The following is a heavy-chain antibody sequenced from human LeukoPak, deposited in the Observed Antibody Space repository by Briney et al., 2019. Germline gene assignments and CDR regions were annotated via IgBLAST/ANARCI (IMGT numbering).Heavy chain of an antibody. D-gene: IGHD4-17*01. CDR2: ISSSSSYI. CDR3: ARTPLDDYGDYFDY. V-gene: IGHV3-21*01. CDR1: GFTFSSYS. Sequence: QPGGSLRFSCAASGFTFSSYSMNWVRQAPGKGLEWVSSISSSSSYIYYADSVKGRFTISRDNAKNSLYLQMNSLRAEDTAVYYCARTPLDDYGDYFDYWGQGTLVTVSS. J-gene: IGHJ4*02.